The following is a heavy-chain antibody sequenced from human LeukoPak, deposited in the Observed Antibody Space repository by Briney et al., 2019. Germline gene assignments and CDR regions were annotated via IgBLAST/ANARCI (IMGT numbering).Heavy chain of an antibody. J-gene: IGHJ6*02. Sequence: KPGGSLRLSCAGSGFSFTEYYMTWIRQTPGKGLEWLSHISSSGTIIYYADSVKGRFTISRDNAKNSLFLQMNSLRAEDTAVYFCAREGQLLLDGYYAMDVWGQGITVTVTS. CDR1: GFSFTEYY. D-gene: IGHD2-2*01. V-gene: IGHV3-11*01. CDR2: ISSSGTII. CDR3: AREGQLLLDGYYAMDV.